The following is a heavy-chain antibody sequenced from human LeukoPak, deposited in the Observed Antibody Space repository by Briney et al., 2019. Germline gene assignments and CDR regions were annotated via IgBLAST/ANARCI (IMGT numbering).Heavy chain of an antibody. Sequence: ASVKVSCKASGGTFSSYAISWVRQAPGQGLEWMGGIIPIFGTANYAQKFQGRGTITADESTSTAYMELSSLRSEDTAVYYCARGFDNDEEWYFQHWGQGTLVTVSS. CDR1: GGTFSSYA. D-gene: IGHD3-9*01. CDR3: ARGFDNDEEWYFQH. J-gene: IGHJ1*01. CDR2: IIPIFGTA. V-gene: IGHV1-69*13.